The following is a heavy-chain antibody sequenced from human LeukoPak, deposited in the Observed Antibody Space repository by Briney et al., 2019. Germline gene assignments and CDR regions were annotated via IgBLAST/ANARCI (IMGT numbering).Heavy chain of an antibody. CDR3: ARGSLSSSWYLYDY. Sequence: SETLSLTCTVSGVSLSSYYWSWIRQPPGKGLEWIWYIHYSGTTSYNSSLKSRVTISVDTSKNQFSLKLSSVTAADTAVYYCARGSLSSSWYLYDYWGQGTLVTVSS. V-gene: IGHV4-59*01. CDR1: GVSLSSYY. CDR2: IHYSGTT. J-gene: IGHJ4*02. D-gene: IGHD6-13*01.